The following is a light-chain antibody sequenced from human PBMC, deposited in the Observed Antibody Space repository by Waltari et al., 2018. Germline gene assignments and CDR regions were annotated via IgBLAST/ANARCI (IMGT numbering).Light chain of an antibody. CDR1: RSDVGGYNY. V-gene: IGLV2-14*01. Sequence: QSALTQPASVSGSPGQSITISCTGTRSDVGGYNYVSWYQQHPDKVPKLIIYDVSNRPSGISNRFSGSKSGHTASLTISGLQAEDEADYFCGSYTSDSSVVFGGGTRLTVL. CDR3: GSYTSDSSVV. CDR2: DVS. J-gene: IGLJ2*01.